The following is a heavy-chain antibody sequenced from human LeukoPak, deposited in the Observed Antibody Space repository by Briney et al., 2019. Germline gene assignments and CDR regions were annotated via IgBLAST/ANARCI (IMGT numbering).Heavy chain of an antibody. CDR2: IYHSGST. D-gene: IGHD6-19*01. CDR1: GGYISSSNW. CDR3: ASSGWPRRNIDY. V-gene: IGHV4-4*02. J-gene: IGHJ4*02. Sequence: SGTLSLTCAVSGGYISSSNWWSWVRQPPGKGLEWIGEIYHSGSTNYNPSLKSRVTISLDKSKNQFSLRLTSVTVADTAVYYCASSGWPRRNIDYWGQGTLVTVSS.